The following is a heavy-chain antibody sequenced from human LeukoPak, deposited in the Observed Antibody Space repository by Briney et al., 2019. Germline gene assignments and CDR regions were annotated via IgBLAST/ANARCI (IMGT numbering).Heavy chain of an antibody. CDR2: IRSDGSNK. CDR1: GFSFSSYG. J-gene: IGHJ4*02. V-gene: IGHV3-30*02. D-gene: IGHD6-19*01. CDR3: ARILDSAWGELGY. Sequence: GGSLRLSCAGSGFSFSSYGMHWVRQAPGKGLEWMAFIRSDGSNKYYADSVKGRFTISRDNSKNTLYLQMNSLRAEDRAVYYCARILDSAWGELGYWGQGTLVTVSS.